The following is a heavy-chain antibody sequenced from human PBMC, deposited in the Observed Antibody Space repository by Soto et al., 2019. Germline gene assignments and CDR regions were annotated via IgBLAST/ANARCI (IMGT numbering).Heavy chain of an antibody. CDR2: IIPIFGTA. CDR3: ARDGLHSIGYYLRG. Sequence: QVQLVQSGAEVKKPGSSVKVSCKASGGTFSSYAISWVRQAPGQGLEWMGGIIPIFGTANYAQKFQGRVTITADESTSTAYMELSSLRSEDTAVYYCARDGLHSIGYYLRGWGQGTLVTVSS. V-gene: IGHV1-69*01. D-gene: IGHD3-22*01. CDR1: GGTFSSYA. J-gene: IGHJ4*02.